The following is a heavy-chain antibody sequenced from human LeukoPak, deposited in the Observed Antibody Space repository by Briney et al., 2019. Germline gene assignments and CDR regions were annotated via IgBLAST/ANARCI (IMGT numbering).Heavy chain of an antibody. V-gene: IGHV4-34*01. CDR1: GGSFSGYY. Sequence: PSETLSLTCAVYGGSFSGYYWGWIRQPPGKGLEWIGSIYYSGSTYYNPSLKSRVTISVDTSKNQFSLKLSSVTTADTAVYYCARDRVGATNNWFDPWGQGTLVTVSS. J-gene: IGHJ5*02. CDR2: IYYSGST. CDR3: ARDRVGATNNWFDP. D-gene: IGHD1-26*01.